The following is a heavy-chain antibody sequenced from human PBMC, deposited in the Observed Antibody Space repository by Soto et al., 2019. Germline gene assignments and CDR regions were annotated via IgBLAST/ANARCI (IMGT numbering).Heavy chain of an antibody. V-gene: IGHV4-59*01. CDR1: GGSSSSYD. CDR2: IDYSGST. J-gene: IGHJ5*02. CDR3: AIDRQASIAARPGWFDP. Sequence: SQIMSLTCTVFGGSSSSYDWSWIRKPTGKGLEWIGYIDYSGSTNYNPSLKSRVTISVETSKNQFSLKLISVTAEATDGYYFAIDRQASIAARPGWFDPWGQGTLVTVS. D-gene: IGHD6-6*01.